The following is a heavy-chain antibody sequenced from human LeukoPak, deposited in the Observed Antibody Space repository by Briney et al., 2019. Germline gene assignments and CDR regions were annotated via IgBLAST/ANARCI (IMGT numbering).Heavy chain of an antibody. J-gene: IGHJ4*02. V-gene: IGHV3-53*01. Sequence: GGSLRLSCAASGFTVSDDYLAWVRQAPGTGLEWMYVIYGAGATYYADSVKGRFSISRDGSKNMLFLQLTNLSPEDGAVYYCARLLPASRHYFDYWGQGTPVTVSS. D-gene: IGHD2-15*01. CDR3: ARLLPASRHYFDY. CDR1: GFTVSDDY. CDR2: IYGAGAT.